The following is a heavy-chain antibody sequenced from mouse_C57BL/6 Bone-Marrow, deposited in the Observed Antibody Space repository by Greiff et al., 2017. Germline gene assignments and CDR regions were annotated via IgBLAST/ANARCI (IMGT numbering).Heavy chain of an antibody. CDR2: ISDGGSYT. V-gene: IGHV5-4*03. D-gene: IGHD1-1*01. CDR3: ARNKFITTVVAEGMDY. CDR1: GFTFSSYA. J-gene: IGHJ4*01. Sequence: EVKLVESGGGLVKPGGSLKLSCAASGFTFSSYAMSWVRQTPEKRLEWVATISDGGSYTYYPDNVKGRFTISRDNAKNNLYLQMSHLKSEDTAMYYCARNKFITTVVAEGMDYWGQGTSVTVSS.